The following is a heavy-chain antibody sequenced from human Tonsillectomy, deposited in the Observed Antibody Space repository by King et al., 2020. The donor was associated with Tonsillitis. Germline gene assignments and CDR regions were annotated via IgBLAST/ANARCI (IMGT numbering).Heavy chain of an antibody. Sequence: VQLVESGAEVKKPGESLKISCKGSGYSFTSYWIGWVRQMPGKGLEWMGIIYPGDSDTRYSPSFQGQVTISADKSISTAYQPWSSLKASDTAMYYCAGHRPHRLLVATDIDYWGQGTLVTVSS. J-gene: IGHJ4*02. D-gene: IGHD5-12*01. V-gene: IGHV5-51*01. CDR2: IYPGDSDT. CDR1: GYSFTSYW. CDR3: AGHRPHRLLVATDIDY.